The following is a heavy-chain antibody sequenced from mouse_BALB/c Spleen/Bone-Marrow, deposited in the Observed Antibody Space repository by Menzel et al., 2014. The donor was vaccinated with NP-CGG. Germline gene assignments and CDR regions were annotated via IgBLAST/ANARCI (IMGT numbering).Heavy chain of an antibody. CDR3: NEGYGNYGY. Sequence: EVQLQQSGAELVRSGASVKLSCTASGFNIKDYYTHWVKQRPERGLEWIGWIDPENGDTEYAPKFQGKATMTADTSSNTAYLQLSSLTSEDTAVYYCNEGYGNYGYWGQGTTLTVSS. J-gene: IGHJ2*01. CDR2: IDPENGDT. D-gene: IGHD2-10*02. V-gene: IGHV14-4*02. CDR1: GFNIKDYY.